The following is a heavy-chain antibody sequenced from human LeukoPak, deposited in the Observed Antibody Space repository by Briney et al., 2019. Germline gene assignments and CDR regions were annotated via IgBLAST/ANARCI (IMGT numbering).Heavy chain of an antibody. V-gene: IGHV3-23*01. J-gene: IGHJ4*02. D-gene: IGHD2-2*01. Sequence: PGGSLRLSCAASGFAFNAYWMHSVRQAPGKGLEWVSAITSAGNTYYADSVKGRFTISRDSTKNTLYLQMNSLRSEDTAVYYCAKGGGPYHLPTDYWGQGTLVTVSS. CDR3: AKGGGPYHLPTDY. CDR1: GFAFNAYW. CDR2: ITSAGNT.